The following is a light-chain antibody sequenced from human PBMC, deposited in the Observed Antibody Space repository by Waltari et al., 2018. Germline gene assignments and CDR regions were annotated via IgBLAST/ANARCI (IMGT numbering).Light chain of an antibody. CDR1: SSDVGSYNL. V-gene: IGLV2-23*01. CDR3: CSYAGSGTGV. CDR2: EGS. J-gene: IGLJ3*02. Sequence: QSALTQPASVSGSPGQSITISCPGTSSDVGSYNLVSWYQQHPGKAPKLMIYEGSKRPSGISNRFSGSKSGNTASLTISGLQAEDEADYYCCSYAGSGTGVFGGGTKLTVL.